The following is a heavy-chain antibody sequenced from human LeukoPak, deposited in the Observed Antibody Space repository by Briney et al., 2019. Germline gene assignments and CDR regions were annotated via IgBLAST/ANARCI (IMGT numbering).Heavy chain of an antibody. J-gene: IGHJ4*02. CDR2: IYYSGSP. CDR3: ARQGGYDYHFDF. Sequence: SETLSLTCTVSGGSISSSSYYWSWIRQPPGKGLEWIGYIYYSGSPKYNPSLKSRVTISLDTSKNQFSLKLNSMTAADTAVYYCARQGGYDYHFDFWGQGTLVTVSS. V-gene: IGHV4-61*01. D-gene: IGHD5-12*01. CDR1: GGSISSSSYY.